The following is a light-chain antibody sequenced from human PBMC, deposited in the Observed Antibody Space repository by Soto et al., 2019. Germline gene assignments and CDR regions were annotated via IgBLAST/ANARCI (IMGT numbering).Light chain of an antibody. CDR3: QQYHTSSIN. Sequence: DIQMTQSPSTLSASVGDRVTITCRASQTISNWLAWYQQKPGKAPTLLIYDASTLERGVPSRFSGTGSGTEFTLSIDSLQPDDFATYYCQQYHTSSINFGQGTRLEIK. CDR1: QTISNW. CDR2: DAS. V-gene: IGKV1-5*01. J-gene: IGKJ5*01.